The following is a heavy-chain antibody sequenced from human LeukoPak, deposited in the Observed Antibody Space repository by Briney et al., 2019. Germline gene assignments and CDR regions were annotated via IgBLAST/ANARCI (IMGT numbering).Heavy chain of an antibody. CDR2: IFYSGST. Sequence: SQTLSLTCTVSGYSISSGDYYWSWIRQPPGKGLEWIGYIFYSGSTYYNPSLKSRVTISIDTSKNQFSLKLSSVTAADTAVYYCATASYYSSGSYFTFDYWGQGTLVTVSS. D-gene: IGHD3-10*01. CDR1: GYSISSGDYY. J-gene: IGHJ4*02. V-gene: IGHV4-30-4*01. CDR3: ATASYYSSGSYFTFDY.